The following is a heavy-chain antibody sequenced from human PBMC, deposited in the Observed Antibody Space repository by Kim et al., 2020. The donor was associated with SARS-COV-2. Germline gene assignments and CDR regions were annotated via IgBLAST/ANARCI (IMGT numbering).Heavy chain of an antibody. CDR1: GFTFSSYG. Sequence: GGSLRRSCAASGFTFSSYGMHWVRQTPGKGLKWVAVIWYDGSDKYYADSVKGRFTISRDNSKNTLYLQMNSLRAEDTAVYYCARGSGWYLSGYYGMDVWGQGTTVTVSS. V-gene: IGHV3-33*01. CDR2: IWYDGSDK. D-gene: IGHD6-19*01. CDR3: ARGSGWYLSGYYGMDV. J-gene: IGHJ6*02.